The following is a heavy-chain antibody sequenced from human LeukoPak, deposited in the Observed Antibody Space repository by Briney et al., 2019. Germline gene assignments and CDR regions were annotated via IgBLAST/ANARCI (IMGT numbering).Heavy chain of an antibody. CDR3: ARGGDSSSWYGYYYYYYAMDV. CDR2: ISYDGSNK. V-gene: IGHV3-30*04. D-gene: IGHD6-13*01. Sequence: LRLSCAASGFTFSSYAMHWARQAPGKGLEWVAVISYDGSNKYYADSVKGRFTISRDNSKNTLYMQMNSLRAEDTAVYYCARGGDSSSWYGYYYYYYAMDVWGQGTTVTVSS. CDR1: GFTFSSYA. J-gene: IGHJ6*02.